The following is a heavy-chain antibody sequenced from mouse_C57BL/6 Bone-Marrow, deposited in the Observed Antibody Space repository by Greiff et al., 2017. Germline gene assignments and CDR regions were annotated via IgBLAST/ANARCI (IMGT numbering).Heavy chain of an antibody. V-gene: IGHV1-59*01. CDR1: GYTFTSYW. CDR2: IDPSDSYT. Sequence: VQLQQPGAELVRPGTSVKLSCKASGYTFTSYWMHWVKQRPGQGLEWIGVIDPSDSYTNYNQKFKGKATLTVDTSSSTAYMQLSSLTSEDSAVYYCARRIGLVYFDVWSTGTTVTVSS. D-gene: IGHD3-3*01. J-gene: IGHJ1*03. CDR3: ARRIGLVYFDV.